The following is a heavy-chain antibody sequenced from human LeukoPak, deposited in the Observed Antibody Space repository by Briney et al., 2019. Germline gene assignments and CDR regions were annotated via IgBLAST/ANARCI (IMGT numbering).Heavy chain of an antibody. V-gene: IGHV3-48*01. D-gene: IGHD6-19*01. CDR2: ISSTSNTI. CDR1: GFTFSVYN. J-gene: IGHJ4*02. CDR3: ARGGSGWYFDY. Sequence: GGSLRLSCSASGFTFSVYNMAWVRQAPGKGLEWVSYISSTSNTIFYGDSVRGRFTISRDNAKNSLYLQMNSLRAEDTAVYYCARGGSGWYFDYWGQGTLVTVSS.